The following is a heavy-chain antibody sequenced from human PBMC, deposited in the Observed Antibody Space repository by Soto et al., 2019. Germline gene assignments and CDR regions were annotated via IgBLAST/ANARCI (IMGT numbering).Heavy chain of an antibody. Sequence: SVKVSCKASGGTFSSYAISWVRQAPGQGLEWMGGIIPIFGTANYAQKFQGRVTTTADKSTSTAYMELSSLRSEDTAVYYCARDRGYCSGGSCYPPLFDPWGQGTLVTVSS. CDR1: GGTFSSYA. V-gene: IGHV1-69*06. D-gene: IGHD2-15*01. CDR2: IIPIFGTA. J-gene: IGHJ5*02. CDR3: ARDRGYCSGGSCYPPLFDP.